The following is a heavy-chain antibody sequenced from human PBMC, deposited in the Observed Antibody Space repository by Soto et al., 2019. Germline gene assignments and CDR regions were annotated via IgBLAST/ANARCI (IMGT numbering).Heavy chain of an antibody. CDR1: GFTFRWFG. J-gene: IGHJ4*02. V-gene: IGHV3-30*18. D-gene: IGHD3-10*01. CDR2: ISNDGSNE. CDR3: AKGEVRGIIPSYFDY. Sequence: GGSLRLSCAGSGFTFRWFGMNWVRQAPGKRLEWVARISNDGSNEYYVDSVKGRFTISRDNSKNTLYLQMDSLRAEDTAVYYCAKGEVRGIIPSYFDYWGLGTLATVSS.